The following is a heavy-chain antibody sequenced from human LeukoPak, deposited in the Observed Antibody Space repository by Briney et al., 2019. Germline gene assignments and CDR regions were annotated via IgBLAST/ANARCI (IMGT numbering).Heavy chain of an antibody. D-gene: IGHD3-22*01. V-gene: IGHV1-69*05. CDR2: IIPIFGTA. CDR1: GYTFTGYY. CDR3: AREGYPLNYYDSSGYPLDY. Sequence: SVKVSCKASGYTFTGYYMHWVRQAPGQGLEWMGGIIPIFGTANYAQKFQGRVTITMDESTSTAYMELSSLRSEDTAVYYCAREGYPLNYYDSSGYPLDYWGQGTLVTVSS. J-gene: IGHJ4*02.